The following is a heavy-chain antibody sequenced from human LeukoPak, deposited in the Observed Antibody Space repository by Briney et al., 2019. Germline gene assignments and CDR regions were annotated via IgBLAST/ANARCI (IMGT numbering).Heavy chain of an antibody. V-gene: IGHV1-2*02. Sequence: ASVKVSCKASGYTFTGYYMHWVRQAPGQGLEWMGWINPNSGGTNYAQKFQGRVTMTRDTSTSTAYMELSRLRSDDTAVYYCARGSRVYCSSTSCYARYWFDPWGQGTLVTVSS. CDR3: ARGSRVYCSSTSCYARYWFDP. CDR2: INPNSGGT. J-gene: IGHJ5*02. CDR1: GYTFTGYY. D-gene: IGHD2-2*01.